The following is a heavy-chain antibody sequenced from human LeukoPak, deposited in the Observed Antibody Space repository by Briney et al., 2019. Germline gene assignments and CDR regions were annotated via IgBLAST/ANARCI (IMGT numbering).Heavy chain of an antibody. J-gene: IGHJ3*02. CDR1: GDSIGSYY. CDR2: IYFTGST. Sequence: SETLSLTCTASGDSIGSYYWSWIRQPPGKGLEWIGYIYFTGSTNYNPSLKSRVIMSVDTSKNQFSLKVTSVNVADTAVYYCARAGIVGDAFDIWGQGTMVTVSS. D-gene: IGHD2-15*01. CDR3: ARAGIVGDAFDI. V-gene: IGHV4-59*01.